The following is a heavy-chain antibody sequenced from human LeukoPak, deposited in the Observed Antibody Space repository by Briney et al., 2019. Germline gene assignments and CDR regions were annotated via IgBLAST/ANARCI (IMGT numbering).Heavy chain of an antibody. CDR1: GGSISSYY. CDR3: ARGRSSSWYGFSDAFDI. CDR2: IYYSGST. J-gene: IGHJ3*02. V-gene: IGHV4-59*01. Sequence: SETLSLTCTVSGGSISSYYWSWIRQPPGKGLEWIGYIYYSGSTNYNPSLKSRVTISVDTSKNQFPLKLSSVTAADTAVYYCARGRSSSWYGFSDAFDIWGQGTMVTVSS. D-gene: IGHD6-13*01.